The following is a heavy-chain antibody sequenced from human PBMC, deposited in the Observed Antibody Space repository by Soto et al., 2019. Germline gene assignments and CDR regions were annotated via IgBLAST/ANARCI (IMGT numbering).Heavy chain of an antibody. CDR1: GFTLTNYW. V-gene: IGHV3-7*01. J-gene: IGHJ3*02. CDR2: IKPDGSEK. D-gene: IGHD3-22*01. CDR3: VRYYDRRGSNDGFQI. Sequence: EVRLVESGGGLVQPGGSLRLSCAASGFTLTNYWMTWVRQAPGKGLEWVANIKPDGSEKYYVDSVKGRFTIYRDNAKNSLDLQMNSLRVEDTAVYYCVRYYDRRGSNDGFQIWGQGTMVTVSS.